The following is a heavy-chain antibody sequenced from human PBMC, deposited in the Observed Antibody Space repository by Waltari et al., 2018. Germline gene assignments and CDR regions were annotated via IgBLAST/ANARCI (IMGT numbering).Heavy chain of an antibody. J-gene: IGHJ4*02. CDR3: ATRERSAGSWIQYYFDY. CDR1: GYTFTDYY. D-gene: IGHD5-18*01. V-gene: IGHV1-69-2*01. Sequence: EVQLVQSGAEVKKPGATVKISCKVSGYTFTDYYMHWVQQAPGKGLEWMGLVDPEDGETIYAEKFQGRVTITADTSTDTAYMELSSLRSEDTAVYYCATRERSAGSWIQYYFDYWGQGTLVTVSS. CDR2: VDPEDGET.